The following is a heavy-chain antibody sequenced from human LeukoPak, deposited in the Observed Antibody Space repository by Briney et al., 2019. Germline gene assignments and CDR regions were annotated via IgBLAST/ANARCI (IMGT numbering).Heavy chain of an antibody. CDR2: IKQDGSEK. CDR3: ARPEEPLSDGDYYGMDV. D-gene: IGHD4-17*01. J-gene: IGHJ6*02. V-gene: IGHV3-7*05. CDR1: GFSLSNYW. Sequence: GGSLRLSCAVSGFSLSNYWMSWVRQTPGKGLEWVANIKQDGSEKHYVDSVKGRFAISRDNAKDSLYLQMNSLRIEDTAVYYCARPEEPLSDGDYYGMDVWGQGTTVTVSS.